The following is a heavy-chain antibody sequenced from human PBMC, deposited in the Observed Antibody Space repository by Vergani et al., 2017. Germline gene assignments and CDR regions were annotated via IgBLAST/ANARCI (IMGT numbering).Heavy chain of an antibody. CDR2: IYYSGST. CDR1: GGSISSCY. CDR3: ARGRRQWLGYWYFDL. D-gene: IGHD6-19*01. J-gene: IGHJ2*01. V-gene: IGHV4-59*12. Sequence: QVQLQESGPGLVKPSETLSLTCTVSGGSISSCYWSWIRQPPGKGLEWIGYIYYSGSTNYNPSLKSRVTISVDTSKNQFSLKLSSVTAADTAVYYCARGRRQWLGYWYFDLWGRGTLVTVSS.